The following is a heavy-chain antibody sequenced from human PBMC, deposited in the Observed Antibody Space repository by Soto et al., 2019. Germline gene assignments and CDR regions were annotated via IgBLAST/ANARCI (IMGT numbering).Heavy chain of an antibody. D-gene: IGHD5-18*01. CDR2: ISHSGST. CDR3: AREYTYGSNFFDC. CDR1: GGSISSAASY. J-gene: IGHJ4*02. Sequence: QVQLQESGPGLVKPSQTLSLTCTVSGGSISSAASYWSWIRQHPGKGLEWIGYISHSGSTYYTPSLKSRVIISADTSKNQFSVNLTSVTAADTAVYYCAREYTYGSNFFDCWGQGARVTVSS. V-gene: IGHV4-31*03.